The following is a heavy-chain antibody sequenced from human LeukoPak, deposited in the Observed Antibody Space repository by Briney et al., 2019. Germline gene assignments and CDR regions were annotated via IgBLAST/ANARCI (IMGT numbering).Heavy chain of an antibody. CDR1: GFTFSSYA. CDR2: ISGSGAGT. D-gene: IGHD6-19*01. CDR3: AKDPMYSSGWYVDY. J-gene: IGHJ4*02. Sequence: HPGGSLRLSCAASGFTFSSYAMNWVRQAPGQGLEWVSGISGSGAGTYYADSVKGRFTISRDNSKNTLFLQMNSLRAEDTAVYYCAKDPMYSSGWYVDYWGQGTLVTVSS. V-gene: IGHV3-23*01.